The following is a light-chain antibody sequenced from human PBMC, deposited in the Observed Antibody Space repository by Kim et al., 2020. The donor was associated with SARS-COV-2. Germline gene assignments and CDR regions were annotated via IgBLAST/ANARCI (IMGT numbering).Light chain of an antibody. Sequence: ASVGDRVTITCRASQGIANYLAWYQQKPGKAPNILIYDATTLRSGVPSRFIASGSGTDFTLTISSLQPEDFATYYCQHRHSYPITFGQGTRLEIK. CDR1: QGIANY. CDR3: QHRHSYPIT. J-gene: IGKJ5*01. V-gene: IGKV1-9*01. CDR2: DAT.